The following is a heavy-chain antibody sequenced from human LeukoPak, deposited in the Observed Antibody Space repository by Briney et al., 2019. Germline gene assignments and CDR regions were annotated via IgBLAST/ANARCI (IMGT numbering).Heavy chain of an antibody. D-gene: IGHD3-22*01. J-gene: IGHJ3*02. V-gene: IGHV3-30*04. CDR1: GFTFSSYA. Sequence: PGGSLRLSCAASGFTFSSYAMHWVRQAPGKGLEWVAVISYDGSNKYYADSVKGRFTICRDNSKNTLYLQMNSLRAEDTAVYYCARGGEYYDSSGYYLDAFDIWGQGTMVTVSS. CDR2: ISYDGSNK. CDR3: ARGGEYYDSSGYYLDAFDI.